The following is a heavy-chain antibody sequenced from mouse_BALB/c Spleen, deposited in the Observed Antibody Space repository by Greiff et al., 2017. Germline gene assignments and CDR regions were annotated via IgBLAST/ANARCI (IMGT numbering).Heavy chain of an antibody. V-gene: IGHV5-15*02. CDR3: ARGDMITAWFAY. CDR2: ISNLAYSI. Sequence: EVMLVESGGGLVQPGGSRKLSCAASGFTFSDYGMAWVRQAPGKGPEWVAFISNLAYSIYYADTVTGRFTISRENAKNTLYLEMSSLRSEDTAMYYCARGDMITAWFAYWGQGTLVTVSA. D-gene: IGHD2-4*01. CDR1: GFTFSDYG. J-gene: IGHJ3*01.